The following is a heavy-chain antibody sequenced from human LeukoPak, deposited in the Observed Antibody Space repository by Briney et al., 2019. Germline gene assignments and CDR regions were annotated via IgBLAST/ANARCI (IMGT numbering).Heavy chain of an antibody. Sequence: ASVKVSCTASGYTFTSYDINWVRQATGQGLERMGWMNPNSGNTGYAQKFQGRVTMTRNTSISTAYMELSSLRSEDTAVYYCARGGITYYDFWSGYFDDAFDIWGQGTMVTVSS. J-gene: IGHJ3*02. V-gene: IGHV1-8*01. CDR2: MNPNSGNT. CDR3: ARGGITYYDFWSGYFDDAFDI. CDR1: GYTFTSYD. D-gene: IGHD3-3*01.